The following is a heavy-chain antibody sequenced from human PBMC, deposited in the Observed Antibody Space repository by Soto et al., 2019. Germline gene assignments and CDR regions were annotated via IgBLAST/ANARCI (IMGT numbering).Heavy chain of an antibody. V-gene: IGHV3-21*01. Sequence: EVQLVESGGGLVKPGGSLRLSCAASGFTFSSYSMNWVRQAPGKGLEWVSSISSSSSYIYYADSVKGRFTISRDNAKNSLYLQMNSLRAEDTAVYYCARVRPYQLHANLGYWGQGTLVTVSS. CDR1: GFTFSSYS. CDR3: ARVRPYQLHANLGY. D-gene: IGHD2-2*01. CDR2: ISSSSSYI. J-gene: IGHJ4*02.